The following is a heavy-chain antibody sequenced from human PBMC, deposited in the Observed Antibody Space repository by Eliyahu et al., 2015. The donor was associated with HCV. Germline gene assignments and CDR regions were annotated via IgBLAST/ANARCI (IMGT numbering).Heavy chain of an antibody. CDR1: GASISSVNHY. V-gene: IGHV4-39*01. J-gene: IGHJ5*01. CDR3: ARHEYSKNTDS. CDR2: ILFYWRG. Sequence: QLQLQEAGPGLVKPSETLSLTCFVSGASISSVNHYWGWIRQPPGKGLECIGQILFYWRGLLHQSLKSRVTISVDTSKNQFSLKLTSVTAADTAVYYCARHEYSKNTDSWGQGTLVTVSS. D-gene: IGHD6-6*01.